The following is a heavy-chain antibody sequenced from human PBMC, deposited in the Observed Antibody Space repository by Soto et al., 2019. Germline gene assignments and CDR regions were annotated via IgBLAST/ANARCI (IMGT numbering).Heavy chain of an antibody. CDR1: GFTFSSYA. CDR3: AKDIVDSGSLVFVAYYYYGMDV. CDR2: ISGSGGST. Sequence: PGGSLRLSCAASGFTFSSYAMSWVRQAPGKGLEWVSAISGSGGSTYYADSVRGRFTISRDNSKNTLYLQMNSLRAEDTAVYYCAKDIVDSGSLVFVAYYYYGMDVWGQGTTVTVSS. D-gene: IGHD1-26*01. J-gene: IGHJ6*02. V-gene: IGHV3-23*01.